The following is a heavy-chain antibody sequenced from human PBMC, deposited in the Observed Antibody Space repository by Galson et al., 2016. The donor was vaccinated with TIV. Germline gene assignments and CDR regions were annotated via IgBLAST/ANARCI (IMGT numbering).Heavy chain of an antibody. CDR1: GLIVSSNY. CDR3: ARDRQHCGNECYLYYYYGMDV. Sequence: SLRLSCAASGLIVSSNYMSWVRQAPGKGLEWVSLISSGGSTSYADSVRGRFTISRDNSNNRVYLQMNSVRPEDTAVYYCARDRQHCGNECYLYYYYGMDVWGQGATVTVSS. J-gene: IGHJ6*02. V-gene: IGHV3-66*02. CDR2: ISSGGST. D-gene: IGHD2-21*01.